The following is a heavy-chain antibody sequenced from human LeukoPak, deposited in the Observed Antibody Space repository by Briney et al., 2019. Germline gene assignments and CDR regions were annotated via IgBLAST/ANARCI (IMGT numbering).Heavy chain of an antibody. D-gene: IGHD3-3*01. V-gene: IGHV3-74*01. Sequence: GGSLSLSCAASGFTFSSYWMHWVRQAPGKGLVWVSRINSDGSSTSYADSVKGRFTISRDNAKNTLYLQMNSLRAEDTAVYYCARGPRSWDDFWSPYFDYWGQGTLVTVSS. J-gene: IGHJ4*02. CDR2: INSDGSST. CDR3: ARGPRSWDDFWSPYFDY. CDR1: GFTFSSYW.